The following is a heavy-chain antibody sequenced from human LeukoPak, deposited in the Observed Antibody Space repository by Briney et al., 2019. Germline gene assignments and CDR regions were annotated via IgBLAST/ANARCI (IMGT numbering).Heavy chain of an antibody. Sequence: GASVKVSCKASGYTFTSYDINWVRQATGQGLEWMGWMNPNSGNTGYAQKFQGRVTMTRNTSISTAYMELSNLRSEDTAVYYCARATGEPNWFDPWGQGTLVTVSS. CDR3: ARATGEPNWFDP. D-gene: IGHD1-14*01. J-gene: IGHJ5*02. CDR2: MNPNSGNT. V-gene: IGHV1-8*01. CDR1: GYTFTSYD.